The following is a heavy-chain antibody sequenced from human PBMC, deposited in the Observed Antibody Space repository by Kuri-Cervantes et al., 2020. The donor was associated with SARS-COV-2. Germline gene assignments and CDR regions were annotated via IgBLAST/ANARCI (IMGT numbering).Heavy chain of an antibody. CDR1: GFTFSSYW. CDR3: AKDRRVDGSGSYRWFDP. V-gene: IGHV3-74*01. D-gene: IGHD3-10*01. J-gene: IGHJ5*02. Sequence: ETLSLTCAASGFTFSSYWMHWVRQAPGKGLVWVSRINSDGSSTSYADSVKGRFTISRDNAKDTLYLQMNSLRAEDTAVYYCAKDRRVDGSGSYRWFDPWGQGTLVTVSS. CDR2: INSDGSST.